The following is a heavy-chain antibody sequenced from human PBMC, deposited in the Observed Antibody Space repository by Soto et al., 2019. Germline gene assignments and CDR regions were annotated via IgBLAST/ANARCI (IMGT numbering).Heavy chain of an antibody. CDR2: IYHSGST. Sequence: SETLSLTCAVSGGSISSGGYSWSWIRQPPGKGLEWIGYIYHSGSTYYNPSLKSRVTISVDRSKNQFSLKLSSVTAADTAVYYWASGTLEIYSSSGLQYFQHWGQGTLVTVSS. V-gene: IGHV4-30-2*01. CDR1: GGSISSGGYS. D-gene: IGHD6-13*01. CDR3: ASGTLEIYSSSGLQYFQH. J-gene: IGHJ1*01.